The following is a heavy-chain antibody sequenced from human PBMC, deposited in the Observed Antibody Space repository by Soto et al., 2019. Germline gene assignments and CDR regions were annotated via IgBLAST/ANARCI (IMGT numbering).Heavy chain of an antibody. V-gene: IGHV3-33*01. CDR3: ARGLQSLFDY. J-gene: IGHJ4*02. CDR2: IWYDGSNK. CDR1: GFTFSSYG. Sequence: GGSLRLSCAASGFTFSSYGMHWVRQAPGKGLEWVAVIWYDGSNKHYADSVKGRFTISRDNSKNTLYVQMTSLRAEDTAVYYCARGLQSLFDYWGQGTLVTVSS.